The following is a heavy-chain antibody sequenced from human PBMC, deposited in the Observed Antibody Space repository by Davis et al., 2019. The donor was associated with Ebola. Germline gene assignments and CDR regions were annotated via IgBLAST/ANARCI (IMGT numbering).Heavy chain of an antibody. J-gene: IGHJ4*02. CDR1: GGSISSYY. D-gene: IGHD3-9*01. CDR2: IYTSGST. CDR3: ARRTRHILTGSFDY. V-gene: IGHV4-4*07. Sequence: PSETLSLTCTVSGGSISSYYWSWIRQPAGKGLEWIGRIYTSGSTNYNPSLKSRVTISVDTSKNQFSLKLSSVTAADTAVYYCARRTRHILTGSFDYWGQGTLVTVSS.